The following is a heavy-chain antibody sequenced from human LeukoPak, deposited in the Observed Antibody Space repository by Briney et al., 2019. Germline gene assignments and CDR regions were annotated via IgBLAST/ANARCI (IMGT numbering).Heavy chain of an antibody. CDR3: ARDSGSGSGNFDY. CDR1: GFTVSSNY. CDR2: IYSGGST. D-gene: IGHD3-10*01. Sequence: PGGSLRLSCAASGFTVSSNYMSWVRQAPGKGLEWVSVIYSGGSTYYADSVKGRFTISRDNFKNTLYLQMNSLRAEDTALYYCARDSGSGSGNFDYWGQGTLVTVSS. J-gene: IGHJ4*02. V-gene: IGHV3-66*01.